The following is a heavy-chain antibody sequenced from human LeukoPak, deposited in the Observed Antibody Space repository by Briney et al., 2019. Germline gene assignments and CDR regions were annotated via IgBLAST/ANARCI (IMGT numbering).Heavy chain of an antibody. D-gene: IGHD1-1*01. CDR3: ARSTHGYYYYGMGV. V-gene: IGHV3-64*01. Sequence: GSLRLSCAASGFTFSSYAMHWVRQAPGKGLEYVSAISSNGGSTYYANSVKGRFTISRDNSKNTLYLQMGSLRAEDMAVYYCARSTHGYYYYGMGVWGRGTTVTVSS. CDR1: GFTFSSYA. CDR2: ISSNGGST. J-gene: IGHJ6*04.